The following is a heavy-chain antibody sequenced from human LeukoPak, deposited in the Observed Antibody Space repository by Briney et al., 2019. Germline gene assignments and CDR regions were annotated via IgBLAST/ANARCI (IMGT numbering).Heavy chain of an antibody. Sequence: PGGSLRLSCAASGFTFNSYWMSWVRQAPGKGLEWVANIKKDGSEKNYVDSVKRRFTISRDNAKNSLYLQMDSLRAEDTAVYYCARFISLGAWGQGTLVTVSS. CDR1: GFTFNSYW. CDR3: ARFISLGA. CDR2: IKKDGSEK. V-gene: IGHV3-7*01. D-gene: IGHD3-16*01. J-gene: IGHJ5*02.